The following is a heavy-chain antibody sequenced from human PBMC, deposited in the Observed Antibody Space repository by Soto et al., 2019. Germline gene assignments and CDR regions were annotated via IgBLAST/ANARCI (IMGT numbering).Heavy chain of an antibody. CDR2: ISGYDGNA. CDR3: AREKWFGQTPFDS. D-gene: IGHD3-10*01. Sequence: ASVKVSCKASGFTLNDFGVSWVRQAPGQGLEWMGWISGYDGNANFAQKYEGRVTMTIDSSTSTAYMELRNLRSDDTAMYYCAREKWFGQTPFDSWGQGTLVTVSS. CDR1: GFTLNDFG. V-gene: IGHV1-18*01. J-gene: IGHJ4*02.